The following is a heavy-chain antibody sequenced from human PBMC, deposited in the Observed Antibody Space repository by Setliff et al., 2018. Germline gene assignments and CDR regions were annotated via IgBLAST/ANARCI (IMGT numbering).Heavy chain of an antibody. V-gene: IGHV4-38-2*02. J-gene: IGHJ4*02. CDR3: ARDQVSWGYWYYFAS. D-gene: IGHD2-15*01. CDR1: GYSISSGYY. CDR2: IYHSGST. Sequence: SETLSLTCAVSGYSISSGYYWGWIRQPPGKGLEWIGSIYHSGSTYYNPSLKSRVTISVDTSKNQFSLKLSSVTAADTAVYYCARDQVSWGYWYYFASWGQGTQVTVSS.